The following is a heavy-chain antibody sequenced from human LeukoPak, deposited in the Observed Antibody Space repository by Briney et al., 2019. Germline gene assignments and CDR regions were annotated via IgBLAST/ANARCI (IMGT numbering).Heavy chain of an antibody. D-gene: IGHD3-9*01. CDR3: ARGREYDILTGYYNSLNWFDP. V-gene: IGHV4-34*01. J-gene: IGHJ5*02. CDR2: INHSGST. Sequence: SETLSLTCAVYGGSFSGYYWSWIRQPPGKGLEWIGEINHSGSTNYNPSLKSRVTISVDTSKNQFSLKLSSVTAADTAVYYCARGREYDILTGYYNSLNWFDPWGQGTLVTVSS. CDR1: GGSFSGYY.